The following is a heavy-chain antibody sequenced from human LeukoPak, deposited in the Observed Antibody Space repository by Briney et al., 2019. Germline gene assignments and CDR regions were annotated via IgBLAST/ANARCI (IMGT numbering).Heavy chain of an antibody. CDR3: AKAGSTVTTPHAFHCYYGMDV. Sequence: GGSLRLSWAASGFTFSSYGMHWVRQAPGKGLEWVAFIRYDGSNKYYADSVKGRFTISRDNSKNTLYLQMNSLRAEDTAVYYCAKAGSTVTTPHAFHCYYGMDVWGQGTTVTVPS. J-gene: IGHJ6*02. D-gene: IGHD4-17*01. CDR2: IRYDGSNK. CDR1: GFTFSSYG. V-gene: IGHV3-30*02.